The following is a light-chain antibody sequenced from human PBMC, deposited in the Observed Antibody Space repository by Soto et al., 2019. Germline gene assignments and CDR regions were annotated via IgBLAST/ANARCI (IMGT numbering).Light chain of an antibody. CDR2: GAS. V-gene: IGKV3-15*01. Sequence: ESVLTQSPGPLSLSPGERATLSCRSSQSVSSNYLAWYQQKPGQAPRLMIYGASTRATGIPARFSGSGSGTEFTLTISSLQSEDVAVYYCQQYNNWPRTFGQGTKVDIK. CDR3: QQYNNWPRT. CDR1: QSVSSN. J-gene: IGKJ1*01.